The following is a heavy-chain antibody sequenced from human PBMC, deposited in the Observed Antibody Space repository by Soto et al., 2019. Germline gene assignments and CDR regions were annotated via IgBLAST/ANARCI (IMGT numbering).Heavy chain of an antibody. CDR2: IKQDGSEK. D-gene: IGHD3-3*01. V-gene: IGHV3-7*01. CDR1: AFIFSSYW. J-gene: IGHJ4*02. CDR3: ARRDGTIAQCPPHFDY. Sequence: EVQLVESGGGLVQPGGSLRLSCAASAFIFSSYWMSWVRQAPEKGLEWVANIKQDGSEKYYVDSVKGRFTISRDNAKNSLYLQMNSLRVEDTAVYYCARRDGTIAQCPPHFDYWGQGTLVIVSS.